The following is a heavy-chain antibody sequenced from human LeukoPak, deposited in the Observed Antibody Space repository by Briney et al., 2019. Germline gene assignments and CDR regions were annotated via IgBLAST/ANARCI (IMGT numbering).Heavy chain of an antibody. V-gene: IGHV3-30-3*01. D-gene: IGHD2-21*02. CDR3: ARTYCGGDCYQYYFDS. CDR2: ISYDGSNK. Sequence: GGSLRLSCAASGFTFSSYAMYWVRQAPGKGLEWVAVISYDGSNKYYADSVKGRFTISRDNSKNTLYLQMNSLRAEDTAVYYCARTYCGGDCYQYYFDSWGQGTLVTVSS. CDR1: GFTFSSYA. J-gene: IGHJ4*02.